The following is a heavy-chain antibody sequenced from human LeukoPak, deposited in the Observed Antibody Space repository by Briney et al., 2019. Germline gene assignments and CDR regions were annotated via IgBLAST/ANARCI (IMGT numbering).Heavy chain of an antibody. J-gene: IGHJ2*01. V-gene: IGHV4-39*01. CDR3: ARRMTTVTTGHWYFDL. D-gene: IGHD4-17*01. CDR1: GGSISSSSYY. Sequence: PSETLSLTCTVSGGSISSSSYYWGWIRQPPGKGLEWIGSIYNSGSTYYNPSLKTRVLISVDMSENQFSLKLSSVTAADTAVYYCARRMTTVTTGHWYFDLWGSGTLVTVSS. CDR2: IYNSGST.